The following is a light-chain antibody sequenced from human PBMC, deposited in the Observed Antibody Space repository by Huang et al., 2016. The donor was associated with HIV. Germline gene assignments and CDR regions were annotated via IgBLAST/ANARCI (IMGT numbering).Light chain of an antibody. CDR1: QGISNS. V-gene: IGKV1-NL1*01. CDR2: AAS. Sequence: DIQMTQSPSSLSASVGDRVTITCRASQGISNSLAWYQQKPGKAPKFLLYAASRWERGVPSRFSGSGSGTDYTLTISSLQPEDFATYCCQQYYSTPITFGQGTRLEIK. CDR3: QQYYSTPIT. J-gene: IGKJ5*01.